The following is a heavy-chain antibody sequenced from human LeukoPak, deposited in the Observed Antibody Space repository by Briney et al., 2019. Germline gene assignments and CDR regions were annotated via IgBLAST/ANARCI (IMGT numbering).Heavy chain of an antibody. CDR1: SFTFSSYD. D-gene: IGHD6-19*01. V-gene: IGHV3-23*01. Sequence: PGGSLRLSCGAPSFTFSSYDMSWVRQGPGEGLEWVSTVSTTGGSTYYADSVKGRFTITRDNSKDTLYLQMNSLRAEDTAVYYCAKCSGWFVRGKDYYYYYMDVWGKGTTVTVSS. J-gene: IGHJ6*03. CDR3: AKCSGWFVRGKDYYYYYMDV. CDR2: VSTTGGST.